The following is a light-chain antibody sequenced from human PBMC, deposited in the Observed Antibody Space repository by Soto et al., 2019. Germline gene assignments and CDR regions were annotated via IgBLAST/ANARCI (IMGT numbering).Light chain of an antibody. V-gene: IGLV2-14*03. CDR3: SAYTVSRTYV. CDR2: NVY. J-gene: IGLJ1*01. CDR1: SSEVGAYNF. Sequence: QSALTQPASVSGSPGQSITISCTGTSSEVGAYNFVSWHQQHPGKAPKLMIYNVYDRPSGISYRFSGSKSGNTASLTISGLQGEDEADYYCSAYTVSRTYVFGTGTQLTVL.